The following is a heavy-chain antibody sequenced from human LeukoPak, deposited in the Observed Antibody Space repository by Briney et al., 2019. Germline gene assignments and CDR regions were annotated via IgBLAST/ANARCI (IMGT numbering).Heavy chain of an antibody. CDR3: VRGKANYGSGSDV. D-gene: IGHD3-10*01. V-gene: IGHV3-20*04. CDR1: GFTFDDYG. J-gene: IGHJ6*04. Sequence: GGSLRLSCAASGFTFDDYGMSWVRQAPGKGLEWVSGINWNGGSTGYADSVKGRLTISRDNAKNSLYLQMNSLRAEDTAVYYCVRGKANYGSGSDVWGKGTTVTVSS. CDR2: INWNGGST.